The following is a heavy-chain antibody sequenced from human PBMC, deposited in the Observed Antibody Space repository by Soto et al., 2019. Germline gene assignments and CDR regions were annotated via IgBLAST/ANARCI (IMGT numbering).Heavy chain of an antibody. CDR1: GYTFTSYA. V-gene: IGHV1-3*01. CDR2: INAGNGNT. Sequence: GASVKVSCKASGYTFTSYAMHWVRQAPGQRLEWMGWINAGNGNTKYSQKFQGRVTITRDTSASTAYMELSSLRSEDTAVYYCARDPPETYYYDSSGYWRDYYYGMDVWGQGTTVTVS. D-gene: IGHD3-22*01. J-gene: IGHJ6*02. CDR3: ARDPPETYYYDSSGYWRDYYYGMDV.